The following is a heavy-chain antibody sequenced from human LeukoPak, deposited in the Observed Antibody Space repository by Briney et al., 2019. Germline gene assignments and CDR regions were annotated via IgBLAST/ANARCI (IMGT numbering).Heavy chain of an antibody. J-gene: IGHJ4*02. D-gene: IGHD6-19*01. CDR2: MNPNSGNT. Sequence: ASVKVSCRASGYTFTSCDINWVRQATGQGLEWMGWMNPNSGNTGYGQSFQGRITMTRDISIGTAYMELSNLTSEDTAIYYCTRGSSGRRDDWGQGTLVTVSA. CDR1: GYTFTSCD. V-gene: IGHV1-8*01. CDR3: TRGSSGRRDD.